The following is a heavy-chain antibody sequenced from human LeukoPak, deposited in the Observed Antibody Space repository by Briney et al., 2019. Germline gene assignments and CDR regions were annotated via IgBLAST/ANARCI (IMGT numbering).Heavy chain of an antibody. CDR3: ARGTTEGFDP. CDR1: GYTFTTYY. J-gene: IGHJ5*02. V-gene: IGHV1-46*01. D-gene: IGHD1/OR15-1a*01. CDR2: INPSGGGT. Sequence: ASVKVSCKASGYTFTTYYMHWVRQAPGQGLEWMGIINPSGGGTTYAQNFQGRVTMTRDTSTSTVYVELSSLRSDDTAVYYCARGTTEGFDPWGQGTLVTVSS.